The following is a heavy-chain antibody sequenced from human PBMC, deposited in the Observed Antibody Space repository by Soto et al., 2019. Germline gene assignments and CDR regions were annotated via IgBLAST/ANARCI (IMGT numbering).Heavy chain of an antibody. CDR1: GGSISSSSYY. CDR2: IYYSGST. Sequence: QLQLQESGPGLVKPSETLSLTCTVSGGSISSSSYYWGWISQPPGKGLEWIGSIYYSGSTYYNPSLKSRVTISVDTSKNQFSLKLSSVTAADTAVYYCARQGPSVDYDFWSGPEGMDVWGQGTTVTVSS. D-gene: IGHD3-3*01. CDR3: ARQGPSVDYDFWSGPEGMDV. V-gene: IGHV4-39*01. J-gene: IGHJ6*02.